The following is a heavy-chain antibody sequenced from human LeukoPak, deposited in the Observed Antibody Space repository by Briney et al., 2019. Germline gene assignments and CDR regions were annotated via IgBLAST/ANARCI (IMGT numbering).Heavy chain of an antibody. CDR3: ASRKLGNDY. CDR2: IYYTGST. Sequence: PSETLPLTCTISAGPVSDYYWSWIRQSPGKGLEWIGYIYYTGSTTYNPSLKSRVTISADTSKNQFSLKLSSVTAADTAVYYCASRKLGNDYWGQGTLVTVSS. CDR1: AGPVSDYY. D-gene: IGHD7-27*01. V-gene: IGHV4-59*02. J-gene: IGHJ4*02.